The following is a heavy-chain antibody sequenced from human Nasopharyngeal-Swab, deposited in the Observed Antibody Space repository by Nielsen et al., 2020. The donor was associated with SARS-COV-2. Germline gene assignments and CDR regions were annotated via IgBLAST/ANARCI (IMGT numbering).Heavy chain of an antibody. V-gene: IGHV3-48*04. CDR1: GFTFSSYS. J-gene: IGHJ4*02. CDR2: ISSSSSTI. D-gene: IGHD3-22*01. CDR3: ARGDYYDSSGYYTY. Sequence: GGSLRLSCAASGFTFSSYSMNWVRQAPGKGLEWVSYISSSSSTIYYADSVKGRFTTSRDNAKNSLYLQMNSLRAEDTAVYYCARGDYYDSSGYYTYWGQGTLVTVSS.